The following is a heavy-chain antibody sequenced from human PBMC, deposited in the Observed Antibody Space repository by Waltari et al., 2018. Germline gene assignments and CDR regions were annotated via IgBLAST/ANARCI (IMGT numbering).Heavy chain of an antibody. V-gene: IGHV4-34*01. CDR1: GGSFSGYY. CDR2: INHRGST. J-gene: IGHJ4*02. D-gene: IGHD3-10*01. Sequence: QVQLQQWGAGLLKPSETLSLTCAVYGGSFSGYYWSWIRQPPGKGLEWIGEINHRGSTNYNPSLKSRVTISVDTSKNQFSLKLSSVTAADTAVYYCARDPVITMVRGVISYFDYWGQGTLVTVSS. CDR3: ARDPVITMVRGVISYFDY.